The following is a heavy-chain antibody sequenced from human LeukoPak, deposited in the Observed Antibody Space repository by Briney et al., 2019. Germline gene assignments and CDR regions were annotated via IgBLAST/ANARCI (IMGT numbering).Heavy chain of an antibody. CDR3: ARGRYSYGYGVDY. V-gene: IGHV1-69*06. Sequence: ASVKVSCKASGGTFSSYAISWVRQAPGQGLEWMGGIIPTFGTANYAQKFQGRVTITADKSTSTAYMELSSLRSEDTAVYYCARGRYSYGYGVDYWGQGTLVTVSS. J-gene: IGHJ4*02. CDR2: IIPTFGTA. CDR1: GGTFSSYA. D-gene: IGHD5-18*01.